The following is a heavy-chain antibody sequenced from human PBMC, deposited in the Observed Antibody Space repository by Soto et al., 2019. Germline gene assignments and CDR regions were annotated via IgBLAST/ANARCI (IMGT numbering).Heavy chain of an antibody. V-gene: IGHV1-69*06. CDR2: IIPIFGTA. CDR1: GGTFSSYA. Sequence: SVKVSCKASGGTFSSYAISWVRQAPGQGLEWMGGIIPIFGTANYAQKFQGRVTITADKPTSTAYMELSSLRSEDTAVYYCARGSLLYDSSGYYIYWGQRTLVTVSS. J-gene: IGHJ4*02. CDR3: ARGSLLYDSSGYYIY. D-gene: IGHD3-22*01.